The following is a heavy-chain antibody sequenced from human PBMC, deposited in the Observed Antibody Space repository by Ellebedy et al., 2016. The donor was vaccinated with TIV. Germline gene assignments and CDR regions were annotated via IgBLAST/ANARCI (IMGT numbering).Heavy chain of an antibody. V-gene: IGHV4-59*01. CDR2: IYYSGST. D-gene: IGHD4-17*01. CDR3: ARVVGEYDYGDYGVDY. Sequence: MPSETLSLTCTVSGGSISSYYWSWIRQPPGKGLEWIGYIYYSGSTTYNPSLKSRVTISVDTSKNQFSLKLSSVTAADTAVYYCARVVGEYDYGDYGVDYWGQGTLVTVSS. CDR1: GGSISSYY. J-gene: IGHJ4*02.